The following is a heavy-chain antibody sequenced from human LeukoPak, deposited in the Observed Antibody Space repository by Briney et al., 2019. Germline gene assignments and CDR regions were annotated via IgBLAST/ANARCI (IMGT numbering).Heavy chain of an antibody. J-gene: IGHJ6*02. CDR3: ARGPVVVPAATDYYYYYGMDV. D-gene: IGHD2-2*01. CDR1: GGSIRSYY. Sequence: PSETLSLTCTVSGGSIRSYYWSWIRQPAGKGLEWIGRIYTSGSTNYNPSLKSRVTMSVDTSKNQFSLKLSSVTAADTAVYYCARGPVVVPAATDYYYYYGMDVWGQGTTVTVSS. CDR2: IYTSGST. V-gene: IGHV4-4*07.